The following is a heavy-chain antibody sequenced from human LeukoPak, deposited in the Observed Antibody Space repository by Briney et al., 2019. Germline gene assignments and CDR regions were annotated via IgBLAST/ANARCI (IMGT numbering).Heavy chain of an antibody. D-gene: IGHD3-22*01. CDR1: GGSVSSNIYY. CDR3: AREDSSGYLGY. Sequence: SETLSLTCTVSGGSVSSNIYYWNSIRQPPGKGLEWIAYIYYSGSTNYNPSLKSRVTISVDTSKNQFSLKLTSLTAADTAVYYCAREDSSGYLGYWGQGTLVTVSS. V-gene: IGHV4-61*01. CDR2: IYYSGST. J-gene: IGHJ4*02.